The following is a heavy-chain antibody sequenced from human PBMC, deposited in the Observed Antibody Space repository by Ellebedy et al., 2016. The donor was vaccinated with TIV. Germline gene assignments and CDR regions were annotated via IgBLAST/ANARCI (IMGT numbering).Heavy chain of an antibody. Sequence: GESLKISXKGSGSSFTSYWIGWVRQMPGKGLEWMGIIYPGDSDTRYSPSFQGQVTISADKSISTAYLQWSSLKASDTAMYYCARQVPHYYDSSGPVLFDYWGQGTLVTVSS. CDR1: GSSFTSYW. CDR2: IYPGDSDT. J-gene: IGHJ4*02. D-gene: IGHD3-22*01. CDR3: ARQVPHYYDSSGPVLFDY. V-gene: IGHV5-51*01.